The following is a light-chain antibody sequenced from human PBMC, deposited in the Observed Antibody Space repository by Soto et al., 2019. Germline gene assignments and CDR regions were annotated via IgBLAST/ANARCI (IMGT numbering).Light chain of an antibody. V-gene: IGKV3-11*01. CDR2: DAS. CDR1: QNIANY. J-gene: IGKJ5*01. Sequence: DIVLTHSPATLSLSRCERATLSSSASQNIANYVAWYQQKPGQAPRLLIYDASTRATGIPARFSGSGSGTDFTLTIRSLQPEDFAIYYCLQANRVPLSFGQGTRLEIK. CDR3: LQANRVPLS.